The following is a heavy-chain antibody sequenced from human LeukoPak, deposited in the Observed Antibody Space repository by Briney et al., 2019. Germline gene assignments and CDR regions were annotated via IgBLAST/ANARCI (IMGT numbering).Heavy chain of an antibody. V-gene: IGHV6-1*01. CDR1: GDSVSSKSAA. J-gene: IGHJ5*02. CDR3: ARALADYGRYNWFDP. CDR2: TYYRSKWYN. D-gene: IGHD4-17*01. Sequence: SQTLSLTCAISGDSVSSKSAAWHWIRQSPSRGLEWLGRTYYRSKWYNDYAVSVKSRITINPDTSKNQFSLQLNSVTPEDTAVYYCARALADYGRYNWFDPWGQGTLVTVSS.